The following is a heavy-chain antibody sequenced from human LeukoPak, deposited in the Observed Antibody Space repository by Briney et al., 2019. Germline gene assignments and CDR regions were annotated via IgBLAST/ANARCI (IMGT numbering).Heavy chain of an antibody. J-gene: IGHJ3*02. CDR2: IYTTGRT. D-gene: IGHD1-26*01. Sequence: GGSLRLSCTVSGFTVSSNSMSWVRQAPGKGLEWVSFIYTTGRTHDSDSVKGRFTISRDSSKNTLYLQMNSLRAEDTAVYYCAKVVVVEATWHAFDIWGQGTMVTVSS. V-gene: IGHV3-66*03. CDR1: GFTVSSNS. CDR3: AKVVVVEATWHAFDI.